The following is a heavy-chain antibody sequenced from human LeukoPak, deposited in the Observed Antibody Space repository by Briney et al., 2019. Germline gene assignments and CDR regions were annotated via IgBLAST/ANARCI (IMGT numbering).Heavy chain of an antibody. CDR1: GFTVSTNY. D-gene: IGHD6-6*01. V-gene: IGHV3-66*01. J-gene: IGHJ6*03. Sequence: GGSLRLSCAASGFTVSTNYMSWVRQAPGKGLEWVSLVYSGGTTYHADSVKGRFTISRGNAKNSLYLQMNSLRAEDTAVYYCARVSNNYSSLPKYYYYYMDVWGKGTTVTVSS. CDR2: VYSGGTT. CDR3: ARVSNNYSSLPKYYYYYMDV.